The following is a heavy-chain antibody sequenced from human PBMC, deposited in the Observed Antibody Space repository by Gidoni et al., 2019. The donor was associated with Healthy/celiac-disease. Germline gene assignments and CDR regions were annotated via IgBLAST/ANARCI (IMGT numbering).Heavy chain of an antibody. Sequence: EVQLVESGGGLVKPGGSLRLSCAASGFTFSSYSMNWVRQAPGKGLEWVSSISSSSSYIYYADSVKGRFTISRDNAKNSLYLQMNSLRAEDTAVYYCARDRAPSMVRGVIISNWGQGTLVTVSS. J-gene: IGHJ4*02. CDR3: ARDRAPSMVRGVIISN. CDR1: GFTFSSYS. CDR2: ISSSSSYI. V-gene: IGHV3-21*01. D-gene: IGHD3-10*01.